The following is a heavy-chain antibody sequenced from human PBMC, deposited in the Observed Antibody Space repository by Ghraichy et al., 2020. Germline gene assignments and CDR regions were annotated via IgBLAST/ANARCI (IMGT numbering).Heavy chain of an antibody. J-gene: IGHJ4*02. D-gene: IGHD2-21*02. CDR2: IYTSGST. CDR3: ASEAYCGGDCYLGY. CDR1: GGSISSYY. Sequence: SETLSLTCTVSGGSISSYYWSWIRQPAGKGLEWIGRIYTSGSTNYNPSLKSRVTMSVDTSKNQFSLKLSSVTAADTAVYYCASEAYCGGDCYLGYWGQGTLVTVSS. V-gene: IGHV4-4*07.